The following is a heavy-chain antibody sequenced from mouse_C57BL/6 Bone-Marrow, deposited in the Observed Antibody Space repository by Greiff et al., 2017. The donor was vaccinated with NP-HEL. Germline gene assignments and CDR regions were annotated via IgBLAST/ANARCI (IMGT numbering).Heavy chain of an antibody. J-gene: IGHJ2*01. CDR2: IHPNSGST. CDR3: APLTGTGIYYFDY. Sequence: VQLQQPGAELVKPGASVKLSCKASGYTFTSYWMHWVKQRPGQGLEWIGMIHPNSGSTNSNEKFKSKATLTVDKSSSTAYMQLSSLTSEDSAVYYCAPLTGTGIYYFDYWGQGTTLTVSS. D-gene: IGHD4-1*01. V-gene: IGHV1-64*01. CDR1: GYTFTSYW.